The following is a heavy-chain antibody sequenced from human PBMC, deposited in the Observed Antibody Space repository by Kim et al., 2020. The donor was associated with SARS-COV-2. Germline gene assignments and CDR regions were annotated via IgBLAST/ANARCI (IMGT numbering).Heavy chain of an antibody. V-gene: IGHV3-33*01. CDR2: IWYDGSNK. J-gene: IGHJ4*02. D-gene: IGHD3-16*02. CDR1: GFTFSSYG. Sequence: GGSLRLSCAASGFTFSSYGMHWVRQAPGKGLEWVAVIWYDGSNKYYADSVKGRFTISRDNSKNTLYLQMNSLRAEDTAVYYCARDPFMITFGGVIAHYFDDWGQGTPVTVSS. CDR3: ARDPFMITFGGVIAHYFDD.